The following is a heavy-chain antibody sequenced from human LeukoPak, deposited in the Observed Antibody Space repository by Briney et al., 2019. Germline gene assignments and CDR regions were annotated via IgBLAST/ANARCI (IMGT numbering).Heavy chain of an antibody. Sequence: GGSLRLSCAASGFTFSNYGMHWVREAPGKGLEWVAVIWYDGVNKYYADSVKGRFTISRDMPKNTLYLQMNSLRAEDTAVYYCAREGIVATLDYWGQGTLVTVSS. CDR2: IWYDGVNK. V-gene: IGHV3-33*01. CDR3: AREGIVATLDY. CDR1: GFTFSNYG. J-gene: IGHJ4*02. D-gene: IGHD5-12*01.